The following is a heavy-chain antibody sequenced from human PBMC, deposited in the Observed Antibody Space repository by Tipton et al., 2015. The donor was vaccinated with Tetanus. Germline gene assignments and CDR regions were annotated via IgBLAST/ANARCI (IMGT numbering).Heavy chain of an antibody. J-gene: IGHJ3*02. Sequence: TLSLTCTVSGGSISGSRNFWGWIRQTPARGLEWIGSVDYTGHTYHNPSLKSRVTISVDTSNNLFSLKLTSVTTADTAVYYCARSGGRRYAFDIWGQGTMVTVSS. D-gene: IGHD3-16*01. CDR2: VDYTGHT. V-gene: IGHV4-39*07. CDR3: ARSGGRRYAFDI. CDR1: GGSISGSRNF.